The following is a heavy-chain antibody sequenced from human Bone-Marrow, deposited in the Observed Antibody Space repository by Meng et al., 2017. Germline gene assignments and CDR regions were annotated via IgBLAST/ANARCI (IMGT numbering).Heavy chain of an antibody. CDR2: ISGSGGST. V-gene: IGHV3-23*01. CDR1: GFTFSSYV. J-gene: IGHJ4*02. Sequence: GESLKISCAASGFTFSSYVMSWVRQAPGKGLEWVSAISGSGGSTYYADSVKGRFTISRDNSKNTLYLQMNSLRAEDTAVYYCAKATSYFNELFDYWGQGTLVTVSS. CDR3: AKATSYFNELFDY. D-gene: IGHD2/OR15-2a*01.